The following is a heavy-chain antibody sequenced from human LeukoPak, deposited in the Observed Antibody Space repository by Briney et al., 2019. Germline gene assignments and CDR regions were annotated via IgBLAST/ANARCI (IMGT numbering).Heavy chain of an antibody. V-gene: IGHV5-51*01. CDR2: IYPGDSDT. CDR1: GYSFTSYW. J-gene: IGHJ4*02. D-gene: IGHD6-6*01. CDR3: ARLDFVYGGSSSGRVYDY. Sequence: GESLKISCKGSGYSFTSYWIGWVRQMPGKGLEWMGIIYPGDSDTRYSPSFQGQVTISADKSISTAYLQWSSLKASDTAMYYCARLDFVYGGSSSGRVYDYWGQGTLVTVSS.